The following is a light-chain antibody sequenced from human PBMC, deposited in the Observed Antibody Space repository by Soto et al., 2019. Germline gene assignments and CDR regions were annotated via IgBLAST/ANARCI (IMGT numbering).Light chain of an antibody. CDR3: SSYAGSNSSVV. CDR2: EVS. CDR1: SSDVGGYNY. J-gene: IGLJ2*01. Sequence: QSVLTQPPSASGSPGQSVTISCTGTSSDVGGYNYVSWYQQHPGKAPKLMICEVSKRPSGVPDRFSASKSGNTASLTVSGRHADDEADYYCSSYAGSNSSVVFGGGTKLAVL. V-gene: IGLV2-8*01.